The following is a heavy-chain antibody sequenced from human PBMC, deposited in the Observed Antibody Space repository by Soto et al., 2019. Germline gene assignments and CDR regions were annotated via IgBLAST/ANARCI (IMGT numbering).Heavy chain of an antibody. V-gene: IGHV4-30-2*01. CDR1: GGSISSGGYS. D-gene: IGHD3-9*01. CDR3: ARGYYDILTGPGVGYYYYGMDV. Sequence: SETLSLTCAVSGGSISSGGYSWSWIRQPPGRGLEWIGHIYHSGSTYYNPSLKSRVTISVDGSKNQFSLKLSSVTAADTAVYYCARGYYDILTGPGVGYYYYGMDVWGQGTTVTVSS. J-gene: IGHJ6*02. CDR2: IYHSGST.